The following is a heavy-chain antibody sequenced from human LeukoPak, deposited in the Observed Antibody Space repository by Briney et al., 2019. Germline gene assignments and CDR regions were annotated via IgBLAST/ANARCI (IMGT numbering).Heavy chain of an antibody. CDR3: AKDLVEISMVGYFDY. CDR1: GFTFSSYW. CDR2: ISGSGSYT. J-gene: IGHJ4*02. V-gene: IGHV3-21*01. D-gene: IGHD5-12*01. Sequence: GGSLRLSCAASGFTFSSYWMHWVRQAPGKGLEWVASISGSGSYTYYADSVKSRFTISRDNAKNSLFLQMNNLRAEDTAVYYCAKDLVEISMVGYFDYWGQGTLVSVSS.